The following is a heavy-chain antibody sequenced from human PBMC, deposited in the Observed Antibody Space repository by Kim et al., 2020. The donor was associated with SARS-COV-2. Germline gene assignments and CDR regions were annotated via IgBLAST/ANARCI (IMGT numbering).Heavy chain of an antibody. Sequence: RNKHSAAPVKGPFTISRDNAKNTLYLQMNSLRAEDTAVYYCARDGGNWFDPWGQGTLVTVSS. D-gene: IGHD2-15*01. V-gene: IGHV3-30*01. J-gene: IGHJ5*02. CDR3: ARDGGNWFDP. CDR2: RNK.